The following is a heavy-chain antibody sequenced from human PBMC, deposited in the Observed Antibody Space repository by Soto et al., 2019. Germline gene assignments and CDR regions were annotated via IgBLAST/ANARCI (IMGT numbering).Heavy chain of an antibody. CDR1: GFTFDDYA. CDR3: AKENTMVRGVDY. D-gene: IGHD3-10*01. J-gene: IGHJ4*02. Sequence: GGSLRLSCAASGFTFDDYAMHWVRQAPGKGLEWVSGISWNRGSIGYADSVKGRFTISRDNAKNSLYLQMNSLRAEDTALYYCAKENTMVRGVDYWGQGTLVTVSS. V-gene: IGHV3-9*01. CDR2: ISWNRGSI.